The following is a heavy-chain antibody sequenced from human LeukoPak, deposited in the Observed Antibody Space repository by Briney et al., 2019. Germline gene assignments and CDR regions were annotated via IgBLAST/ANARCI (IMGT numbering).Heavy chain of an antibody. CDR1: GYIFNNYG. J-gene: IGHJ6*02. CDR2: INPNSGGT. V-gene: IGHV1-2*02. Sequence: ASVKVSCKASGYIFNNYGIHWVRQAPGQGLEWMGWINPNSGGTNYAQKFQGRVTMTRDTSISTAYMELSRLRSDDTAVYYCARDFDSSGYYYGYYYGMDVWGQGTTVTVSS. D-gene: IGHD3-22*01. CDR3: ARDFDSSGYYYGYYYGMDV.